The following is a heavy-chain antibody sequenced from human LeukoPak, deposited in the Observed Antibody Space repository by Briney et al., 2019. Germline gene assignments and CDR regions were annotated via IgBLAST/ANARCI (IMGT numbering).Heavy chain of an antibody. D-gene: IGHD2-15*01. Sequence: GGSLRLSCAVSGFTFSSYVMNWVRQAPRKGLEWVSGISGSGGSTYYADSVKGRFSISRDNSKNTLYLQMNSLRAEDTAVYYCAKRVDTSKWYAAFEHWGRGTLVTVSS. CDR1: GFTFSSYV. CDR3: AKRVDTSKWYAAFEH. V-gene: IGHV3-23*01. J-gene: IGHJ4*02. CDR2: ISGSGGST.